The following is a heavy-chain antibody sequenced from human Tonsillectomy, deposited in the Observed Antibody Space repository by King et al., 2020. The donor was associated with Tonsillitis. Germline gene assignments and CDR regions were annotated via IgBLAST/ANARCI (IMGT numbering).Heavy chain of an antibody. V-gene: IGHV1-18*01. J-gene: IGHJ4*02. CDR1: GYTFSSYS. CDR2: ITTYNGDT. CDR3: ARDLRDYGAVPDY. Sequence: QLVQSGPEVRKPGASVKVSCQTSGYTFSSYSISWVRQAPGQGLEWMGITTYNGDTKYGQNFQGRVTMTTDTSTKTAYLELRSLKPDDTAVYFCARDLRDYGAVPDYWGQGTLVTVSS. D-gene: IGHD4/OR15-4a*01.